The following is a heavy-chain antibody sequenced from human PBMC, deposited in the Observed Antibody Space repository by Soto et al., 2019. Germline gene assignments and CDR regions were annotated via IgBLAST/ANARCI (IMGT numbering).Heavy chain of an antibody. CDR3: ARDPPPYTMTLGY. CDR2: IYSDATT. CDR1: GFTVSINY. Sequence: PGGSLRLSCAASGFTVSINYMSWVRQAPGKGLEWVSVIYSDATTYYADSVKGRFTISRDNSKSTLYLQMNSLRVADTALYYCARDPPPYTMTLGYWGLGTLVTFSS. J-gene: IGHJ4*02. V-gene: IGHV3-66*01. D-gene: IGHD3-22*01.